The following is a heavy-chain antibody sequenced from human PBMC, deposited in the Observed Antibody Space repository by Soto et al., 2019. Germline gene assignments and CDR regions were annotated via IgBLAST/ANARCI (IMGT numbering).Heavy chain of an antibody. CDR1: GGSFSGYY. J-gene: IGHJ5*02. D-gene: IGHD1-7*01. V-gene: IGHV4-34*01. Sequence: PSETLSLTCAVYGGSFSGYYWSWIRQPPGKGLEWIGEINHSGSTNYNPSLKSRVTISVDTSKNQFSLKLSSVTAADTAVYYCARATNKWNYVWWFDPWGQATLVTVXS. CDR2: INHSGST. CDR3: ARATNKWNYVWWFDP.